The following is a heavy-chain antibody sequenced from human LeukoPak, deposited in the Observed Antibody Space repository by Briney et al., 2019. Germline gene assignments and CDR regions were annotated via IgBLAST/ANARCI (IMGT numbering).Heavy chain of an antibody. CDR3: AREFQAEQQLVRVWFDP. CDR2: INPNSGGT. J-gene: IGHJ5*02. V-gene: IGHV1-2*02. Sequence: GASVTVSCKPSGYTFTGYYMHWVRQAPGQGLEWMGWINPNSGGTNYAQKFQGRVTMTRDTSISTAYMELSRLRSDDTAVYYCAREFQAEQQLVRVWFDPWGQGTLVTVSS. CDR1: GYTFTGYY. D-gene: IGHD6-13*01.